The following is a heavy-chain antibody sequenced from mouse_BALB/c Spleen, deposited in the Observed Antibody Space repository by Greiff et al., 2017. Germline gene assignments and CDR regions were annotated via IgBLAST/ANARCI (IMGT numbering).Heavy chain of an antibody. Sequence: DVKLVESGGDLVKPGGSLKLSCAASGFTFSSYGMSWVRQTPDKRLEWVATISSGGSYTYYPDSVKGRFTISRDNAKNTLYLQMSSLKSEDTAMYYCARDGNSYFDYWGQGTTLTVSS. CDR1: GFTFSSYG. CDR3: ARDGNSYFDY. CDR2: ISSGGSYT. V-gene: IGHV5-6*02. J-gene: IGHJ2*01. D-gene: IGHD2-1*01.